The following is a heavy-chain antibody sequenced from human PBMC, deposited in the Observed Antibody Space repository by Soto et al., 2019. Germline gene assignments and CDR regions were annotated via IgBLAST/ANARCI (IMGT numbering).Heavy chain of an antibody. V-gene: IGHV4-34*01. Sequence: QVQLQQWGAGLLKPSETLSLTCAVYGGFVSSGSYYWSWIRQTPGKGLEWIGEMSHSGGTHSNPSLKSRVTISVDTSKNQFSLKMSSVTAADTALYYCARVERGTATTVVDAFDIWGPGTMVTVSS. D-gene: IGHD1-1*01. CDR2: MSHSGGT. CDR3: ARVERGTATTVVDAFDI. J-gene: IGHJ3*02. CDR1: GGFVSSGSYY.